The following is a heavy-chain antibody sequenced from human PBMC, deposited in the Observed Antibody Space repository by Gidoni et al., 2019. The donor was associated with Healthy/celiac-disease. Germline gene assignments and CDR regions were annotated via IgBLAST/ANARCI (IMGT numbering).Heavy chain of an antibody. CDR3: AKDGGLTGGYY. D-gene: IGHD3-9*01. V-gene: IGHV3-23*01. Sequence: EVQLLESGGGLVQPGGSLRLSCAASGFTFSSYAMRWVRQAPGKGLEWGSAISGSGGSTYYADSVKGRFTISRDNSKNTLYLQMNSLRAEDTAVYYCAKDGGLTGGYYWGQGTLVTVSS. CDR1: GFTFSSYA. J-gene: IGHJ4*02. CDR2: ISGSGGST.